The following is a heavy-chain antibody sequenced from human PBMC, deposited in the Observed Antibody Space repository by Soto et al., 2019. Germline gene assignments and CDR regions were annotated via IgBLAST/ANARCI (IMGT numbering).Heavy chain of an antibody. D-gene: IGHD6-6*01. CDR2: IYSGGST. CDR3: ARADSSGNYYYYYMDV. V-gene: IGHV3-66*01. J-gene: IGHJ6*03. CDR1: GFTVSSNY. Sequence: GGSLRLSCAASGFTVSSNYMSWVRQAPGKGLEWVSVIYSGGSTYYADSVKGRFTISRDNSKNTLYLQMNSLRAEDTAVYYCARADSSGNYYYYYMDVWGKGTTVTVSS.